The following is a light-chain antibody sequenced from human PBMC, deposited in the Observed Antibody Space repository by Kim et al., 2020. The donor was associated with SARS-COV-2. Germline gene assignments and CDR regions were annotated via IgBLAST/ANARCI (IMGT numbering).Light chain of an antibody. V-gene: IGKV3-20*01. CDR2: DTS. Sequence: PGERATLSCLTRQIVSHNSFAWYQQKPGQAPRLLIYDTSTRATGIPDRFSGSGSGTDFTLTVNRLEPEDFAVYFCQQYGGSPMYTFGQGTKLEI. CDR3: QQYGGSPMYT. CDR1: QIVSHNS. J-gene: IGKJ2*01.